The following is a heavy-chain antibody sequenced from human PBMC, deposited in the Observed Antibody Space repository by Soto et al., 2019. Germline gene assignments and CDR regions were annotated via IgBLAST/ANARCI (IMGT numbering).Heavy chain of an antibody. J-gene: IGHJ4*02. CDR3: ARGVGSSPPRY. Sequence: SETLSLTCTVSGSSISPYYWSWIRQPPGKGLEWIGYIYYTGSTKYNPSLRSRVTISADTSKNQISLKLTSPTAADTAVYYCARGVGSSPPRYWGRGTLVTVSS. CDR2: IYYTGST. D-gene: IGHD1-26*01. V-gene: IGHV4-59*01. CDR1: GSSISPYY.